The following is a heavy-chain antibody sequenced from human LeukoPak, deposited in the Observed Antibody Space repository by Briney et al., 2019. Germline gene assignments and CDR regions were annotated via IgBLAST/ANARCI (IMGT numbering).Heavy chain of an antibody. CDR3: ARETTASGSPFDY. CDR2: TYYRSKWYN. J-gene: IGHJ4*02. Sequence: SQTLSLTCAISGDSISGYSVAWNWIRQSPSRGLEWLGRTYYRSKWYNDYALSVKSRITINPDTSKNQFSLQLNSVTPEDTAVYYCARETTASGSPFDYWGQGTLVTVSS. CDR1: GDSISGYSVA. V-gene: IGHV6-1*01. D-gene: IGHD6-19*01.